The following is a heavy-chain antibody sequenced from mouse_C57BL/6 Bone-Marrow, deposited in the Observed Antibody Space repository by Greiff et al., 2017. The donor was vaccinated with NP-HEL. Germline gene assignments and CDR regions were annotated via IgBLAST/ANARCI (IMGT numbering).Heavy chain of an antibody. V-gene: IGHV5-4*01. CDR1: GFPFPSYA. J-gene: IGHJ3*01. CDR2: ISDGGSFT. D-gene: IGHD2-3*01. Sequence: VPLLQSVACFLQPGASLKLSCSASGFPFPSYALSLVPPTPVQFLAWFATISDGGSFTSYPDNVKGRFTISRDNAKNNLYLQMSHLKSEDTAMYYCARWGGLLLAYGGQGTLVTVSA. CDR3: ARWGGLLLAY.